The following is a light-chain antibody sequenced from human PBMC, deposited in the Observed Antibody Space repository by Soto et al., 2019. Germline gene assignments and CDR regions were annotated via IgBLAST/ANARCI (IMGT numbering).Light chain of an antibody. CDR3: QQYNNWPPT. V-gene: IGKV1-5*01. CDR1: QSVSNW. J-gene: IGKJ1*01. Sequence: DIQMTQSPSALSASVGDRVTITCRASQSVSNWLAWYRQKPGEAPKLLIYGASTRATGIPARFSGSGSGTEFTLTISSLQSEDFAVYYCQQYNNWPPTFGQGTKVEIK. CDR2: GAS.